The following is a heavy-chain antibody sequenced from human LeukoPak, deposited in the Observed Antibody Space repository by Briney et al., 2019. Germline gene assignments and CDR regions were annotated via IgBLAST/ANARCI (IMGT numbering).Heavy chain of an antibody. J-gene: IGHJ4*02. Sequence: GGSLRLSCAASGFTFSSYAMSCVRQAPGKGLEWVSAISGSGGSTYYADSVKGRFTISRDNSKNTLYLQMNSLRAEDTAVYYCAKGAPDYYGSGSYVDYWGQGTLVTVSS. V-gene: IGHV3-23*01. CDR2: ISGSGGST. CDR3: AKGAPDYYGSGSYVDY. D-gene: IGHD3-10*01. CDR1: GFTFSSYA.